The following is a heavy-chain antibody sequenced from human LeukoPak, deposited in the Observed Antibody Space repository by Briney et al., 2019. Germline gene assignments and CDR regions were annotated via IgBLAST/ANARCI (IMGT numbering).Heavy chain of an antibody. CDR2: INWNGGST. D-gene: IGHD3-22*01. V-gene: IGHV3-20*04. Sequence: GGSLRLSCTGSGFNFGDYGMTWVRQAPGKGLEWVSGINWNGGSTGYADSVKGRFTISRDNAKNSLYLQMNSLRAEDTALYYCARVELRYYYDSSGYYYYFDYWGQGTLVTVSS. CDR1: GFNFGDYG. J-gene: IGHJ4*02. CDR3: ARVELRYYYDSSGYYYYFDY.